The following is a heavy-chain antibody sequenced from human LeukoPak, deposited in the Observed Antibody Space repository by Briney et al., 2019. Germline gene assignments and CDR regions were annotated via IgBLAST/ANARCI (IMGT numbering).Heavy chain of an antibody. D-gene: IGHD6-19*01. CDR1: GDSVSSDSVA. V-gene: IGHV6-1*01. J-gene: IGHJ4*02. Sequence: TSQTLSLTCAISGDSVSSDSVAWNWIRQSPSRGLEWLGRAYFRSQWYNDYAVSVQSRISINPDTSKNQFSLQLSSVTAEDTAVYYCARSQTTVAFDYWGQGSLVTVSS. CDR2: AYFRSQWYN. CDR3: ARSQTTVAFDY.